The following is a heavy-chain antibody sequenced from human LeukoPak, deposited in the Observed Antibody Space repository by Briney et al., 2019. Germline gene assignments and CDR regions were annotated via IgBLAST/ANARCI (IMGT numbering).Heavy chain of an antibody. V-gene: IGHV4-39*01. CDR2: IDSGGDT. CDR3: ARHASGVFDY. J-gene: IGHJ4*02. Sequence: PSESLSLTCTVSGGSIGRSYYWGWIRQPPGKALDWIGSIDSGGDTDHNPSLKSRVTMSVDTSKHHFSLKLSSVTAADTAVYYCARHASGVFDYWGQGTLVTVSS. CDR1: GGSIGRSYY. D-gene: IGHD1-26*01.